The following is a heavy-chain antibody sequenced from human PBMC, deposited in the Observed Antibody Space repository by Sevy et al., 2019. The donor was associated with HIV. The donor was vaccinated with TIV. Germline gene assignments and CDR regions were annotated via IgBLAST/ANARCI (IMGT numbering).Heavy chain of an antibody. CDR3: ARRGGRYYDSSGANAFDI. V-gene: IGHV4-59*08. J-gene: IGHJ3*02. Sequence: SETLSLTCTVSGGSISSYYWSWIRQPPGKGLEWIGYIYYSGSTNYNPSLKSRVTISVDTSKNQFSLKLSSVTAADTAGYYCARRGGRYYDSSGANAFDIWGQGTMVTVSS. CDR1: GGSISSYY. CDR2: IYYSGST. D-gene: IGHD3-22*01.